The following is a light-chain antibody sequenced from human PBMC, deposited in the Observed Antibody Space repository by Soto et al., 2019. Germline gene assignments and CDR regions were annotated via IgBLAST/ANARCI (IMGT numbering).Light chain of an antibody. CDR1: NIESKS. V-gene: IGLV3-21*02. CDR3: QVWDTISDHYV. Sequence: SYELTQPPSGSVAPEQTARITCGGNNIESKSVHWYQQRPGQAPVLVIYVDSDRPSGIPDRFSASTSGNTAALTISRVEAGDEADYYCQVWDTISDHYVFGSGTKVTVL. CDR2: VDS. J-gene: IGLJ1*01.